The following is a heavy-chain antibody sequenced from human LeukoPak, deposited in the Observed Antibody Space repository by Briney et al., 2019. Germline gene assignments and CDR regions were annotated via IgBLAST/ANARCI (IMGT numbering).Heavy chain of an antibody. CDR1: GYRFTSYW. Sequence: GESLKISFKGSGYRFTSYWIGWVRPMPGKGLEWMGIIYPGDSDTRYSPSFQGQVTISAGKSISTAYLQWSSLKASDTAMYYCARHLAQPAAFDPWGQGTLVTVSS. D-gene: IGHD2-15*01. CDR3: ARHLAQPAAFDP. CDR2: IYPGDSDT. J-gene: IGHJ5*02. V-gene: IGHV5-51*01.